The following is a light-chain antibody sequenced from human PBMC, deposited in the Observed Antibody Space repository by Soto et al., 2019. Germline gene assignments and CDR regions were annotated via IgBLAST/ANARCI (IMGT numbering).Light chain of an antibody. CDR3: QKYFSTPPA. Sequence: DIVMTQSPDSLAVSLGERATINCKSSQSVLYSSNNKNYLAWYQQKPGQPPKLLIYWASTRESGVPDRFSGSGSGTDFTLTISRLQFEVVAVYYCQKYFSTPPALAQGTKLEIK. CDR2: WAS. J-gene: IGKJ2*01. V-gene: IGKV4-1*01. CDR1: QSVLYSSNNKNY.